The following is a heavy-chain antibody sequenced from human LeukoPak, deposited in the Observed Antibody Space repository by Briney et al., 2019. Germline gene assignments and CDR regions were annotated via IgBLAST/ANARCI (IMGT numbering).Heavy chain of an antibody. CDR2: ISHTGGT. J-gene: IGHJ4*02. CDR1: GGSFTGYY. CDR3: TRVPDITARPCDS. D-gene: IGHD1-1*01. Sequence: PSETLSLTCAVYGGSFTGYYWTFIRQTPGKGLEWIGEISHTGGTSYSPSLKSRVTISVDPSKNHFSLEVTSVTAAASGVYYCTRVPDITARPCDSWGPGTMVTVSS. V-gene: IGHV4-34*01.